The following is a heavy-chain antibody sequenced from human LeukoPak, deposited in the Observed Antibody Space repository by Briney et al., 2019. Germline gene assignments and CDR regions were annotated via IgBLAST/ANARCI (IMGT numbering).Heavy chain of an antibody. Sequence: ASVTVSCKASGYTFTSYGISWVRQAPGQGLEWMGWISAYNGNTNYAQKLQGRVTMTTDTSTSTAYMELRSLRSDDTAVYYCASSLGYCSSTSCYHYFDYWGQGTLVTVSS. J-gene: IGHJ4*02. D-gene: IGHD2-2*01. CDR1: GYTFTSYG. CDR2: ISAYNGNT. CDR3: ASSLGYCSSTSCYHYFDY. V-gene: IGHV1-18*01.